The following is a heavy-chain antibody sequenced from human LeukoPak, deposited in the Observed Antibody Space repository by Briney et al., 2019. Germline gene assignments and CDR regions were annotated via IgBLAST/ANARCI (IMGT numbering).Heavy chain of an antibody. CDR1: GFSLSTFA. J-gene: IGHJ3*02. Sequence: GGSLRLSCVASGFSLSTFAMSWVRQSPEKGLEWVSAIGASDGYTYHADSVKGRFTMSRDISRNTVYLQMNSLRVDDTAVYYCAKDRLYDSSGYGAFDTWGQGTMVTVSS. CDR3: AKDRLYDSSGYGAFDT. V-gene: IGHV3-23*01. CDR2: IGASDGYT. D-gene: IGHD3-22*01.